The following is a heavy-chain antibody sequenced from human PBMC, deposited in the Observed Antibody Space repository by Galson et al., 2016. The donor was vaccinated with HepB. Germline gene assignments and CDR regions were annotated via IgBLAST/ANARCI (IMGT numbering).Heavy chain of an antibody. Sequence: ETLSLTCTVSGGSVSSSSYHWSWIRRPPGKGLEWIGYVYYSGSNKNNPSLKSRVAISVDTSKNQFALKLTSVTAADTAVYYCARGIGVAVTGAGYWFDPWGQGTLVTVSS. J-gene: IGHJ5*02. CDR2: VYYSGSN. V-gene: IGHV4-61*01. D-gene: IGHD2-21*02. CDR3: ARGIGVAVTGAGYWFDP. CDR1: GGSVSSSSYH.